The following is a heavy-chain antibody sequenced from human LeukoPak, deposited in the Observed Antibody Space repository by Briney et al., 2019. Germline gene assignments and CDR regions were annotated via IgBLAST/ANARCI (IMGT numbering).Heavy chain of an antibody. J-gene: IGHJ4*02. Sequence: ASVKVSCKASGYTFTNYYIHWVRQAPGQGLEWMGVIKPGGDSTSSARIFQGRVTMTEDTSTDTAYMELSSLRSEDTAVYYCATNVLLWFGELSDYWGQGTLVTVSS. CDR2: IKPGGDST. CDR3: ATNVLLWFGELSDY. V-gene: IGHV1-46*01. CDR1: GYTFTNYY. D-gene: IGHD3-10*01.